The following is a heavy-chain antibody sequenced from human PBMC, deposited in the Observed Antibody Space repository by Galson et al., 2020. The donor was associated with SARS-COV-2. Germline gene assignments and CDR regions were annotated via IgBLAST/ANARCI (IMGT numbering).Heavy chain of an antibody. CDR1: GYTFTSYG. Sequence: ASVKVSCKASGYTFTSYGISWVRQAPGQGLEWMGWISPYDGDTTYSQNVQARVTMTTDTSTSTAYMELRSLRSDDTAIYYCAGGRSSGTSYYYYGMDVWGQGTTVTVSS. J-gene: IGHJ6*02. D-gene: IGHD1-26*01. CDR2: ISPYDGDT. CDR3: AGGRSSGTSYYYYGMDV. V-gene: IGHV1-18*01.